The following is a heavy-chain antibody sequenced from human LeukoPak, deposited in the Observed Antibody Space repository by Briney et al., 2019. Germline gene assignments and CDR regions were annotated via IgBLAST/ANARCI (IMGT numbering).Heavy chain of an antibody. Sequence: SETLSLTCAVSGGSISSGGYSWSWIRQPPGKGLEWIGYIYHSGSTYYNPSLKSRVTISVDTSKNQFSLKLSSVTAADTAVYYCAREGACSDCYSFDYWGQGTLVTVSS. J-gene: IGHJ4*02. CDR3: AREGACSDCYSFDY. CDR2: IYHSGST. V-gene: IGHV4-30-2*01. D-gene: IGHD2-21*02. CDR1: GGSISSGGYS.